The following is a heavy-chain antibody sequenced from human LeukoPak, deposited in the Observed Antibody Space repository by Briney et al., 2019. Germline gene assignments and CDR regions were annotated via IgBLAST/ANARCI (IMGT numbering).Heavy chain of an antibody. CDR3: GYTNNFYH. V-gene: IGHV3-7*01. J-gene: IGHJ4*02. Sequence: GESLRLSCVASGLTFSGQWLNWVRQAPGQGLEWVANIKHDGREKYYVDSVKGRFTISRDDGQNSLSLHMNTVRAEDTAVYYCGYTNNFYHWGQGALVVVSA. CDR1: GLTFSGQW. D-gene: IGHD3-16*02. CDR2: IKHDGREK.